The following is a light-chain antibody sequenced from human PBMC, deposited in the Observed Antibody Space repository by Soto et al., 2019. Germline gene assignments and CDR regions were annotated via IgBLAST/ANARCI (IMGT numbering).Light chain of an antibody. Sequence: EIVMTQSPDTLSVSPGEGATLSCRASESLGNNLAWYQQKPGQAPRLLFYGASTRATGIPAKFGGTGSETEFTLTISSLQSEDFAVYYCQQYYSWPYTFGQGTKLEIK. J-gene: IGKJ2*01. V-gene: IGKV3-15*01. CDR3: QQYYSWPYT. CDR1: ESLGNN. CDR2: GAS.